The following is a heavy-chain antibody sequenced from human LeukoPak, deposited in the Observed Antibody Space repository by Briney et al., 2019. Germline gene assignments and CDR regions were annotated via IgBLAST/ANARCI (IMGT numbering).Heavy chain of an antibody. CDR1: GFTFSSYA. J-gene: IGHJ4*02. V-gene: IGHV3-23*01. Sequence: GGSLRLSCAASGFTFSSYAMSWVRQAPGKGLEWVSAISGSGGSTHYADSVKGRFTISRDNSKNTLYLQMNSLRAEDTAVYYCAKHTIVGATTGYFDYWGQGTLVTVSS. CDR2: ISGSGGST. D-gene: IGHD1-26*01. CDR3: AKHTIVGATTGYFDY.